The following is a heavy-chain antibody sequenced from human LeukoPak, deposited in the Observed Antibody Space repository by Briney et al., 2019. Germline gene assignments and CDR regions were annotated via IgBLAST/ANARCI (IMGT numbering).Heavy chain of an antibody. CDR2: IYYSGST. D-gene: IGHD2-8*01. CDR1: GGSISSYY. Sequence: SETLSLTCTVSGGSISSYYWSWIRQPPGKGLEWIGSIYYSGSTNYNPSLKSRVTISVDTSKNQFSLKLSSVTAADTAVYYCARDIRKSYCTNGVCYHNYYYYGMDVWGQGTTVTVSS. J-gene: IGHJ6*01. V-gene: IGHV4-59*01. CDR3: ARDIRKSYCTNGVCYHNYYYYGMDV.